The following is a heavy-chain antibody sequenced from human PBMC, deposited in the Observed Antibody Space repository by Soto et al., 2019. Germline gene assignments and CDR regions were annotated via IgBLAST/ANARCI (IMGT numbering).Heavy chain of an antibody. V-gene: IGHV4-39*01. D-gene: IGHD6-6*01. CDR2: VHYSGSA. Sequence: PSETLSLTCSVSGGSISTSSYFWGWIRQPPGKGLEWVGAVHYSGSANYRSSLQSRVTISVDTSQNQFSLKLSSVTAADTAVYYCARGIISPIAARLPVYYYYGMDVWGQGTTVTVSS. CDR3: ARGIISPIAARLPVYYYYGMDV. CDR1: GGSISTSSYF. J-gene: IGHJ6*02.